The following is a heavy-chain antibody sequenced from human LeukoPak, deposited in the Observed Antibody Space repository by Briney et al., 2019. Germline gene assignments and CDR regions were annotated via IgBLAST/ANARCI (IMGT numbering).Heavy chain of an antibody. D-gene: IGHD3-22*01. CDR3: ARRGISYYDSSGYPSDAFDT. Sequence: SVKVSCKASGGTFSSYAISWVRQAPGQGLEWMGGIIPIFGTANYAQKFQGRVTITADESTSTAYMELSSLRSEDTAVYYCARRGISYYDSSGYPSDAFDTWGQGTMVTVSS. CDR2: IIPIFGTA. CDR1: GGTFSSYA. V-gene: IGHV1-69*01. J-gene: IGHJ3*02.